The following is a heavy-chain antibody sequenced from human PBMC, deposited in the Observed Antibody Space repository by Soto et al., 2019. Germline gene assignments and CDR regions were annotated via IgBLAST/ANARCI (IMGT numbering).Heavy chain of an antibody. J-gene: IGHJ4*02. CDR2: IYHSGST. D-gene: IGHD4-17*01. V-gene: IGHV4-30-2*01. CDR1: GGSISSGGYS. Sequence: QLQLQESGSGLVKPSQTLSLTCAVSGGSISSGGYSCNWIRQPPGKGLEWIGYIYHSGSTYYNPSLKSRVTISVDRTKNQFSRKLSSVTAADTAVYYCARGMTTVTTFDYWGQGTLVTVSS. CDR3: ARGMTTVTTFDY.